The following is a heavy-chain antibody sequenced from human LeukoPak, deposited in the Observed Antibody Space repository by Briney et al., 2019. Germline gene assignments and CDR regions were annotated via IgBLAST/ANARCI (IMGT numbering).Heavy chain of an antibody. J-gene: IGHJ4*02. Sequence: PSETLSLTCAVSGGSISSSNWWNWVRQPPGKGLEWIGEIYHSGSSNYNPSLKSRVTISVDKSKNQFSLNLISVTAADTAVYYCARGEEHGSGTVQFDYWGQGTLVTVSS. CDR2: IYHSGSS. CDR1: GGSISSSNW. V-gene: IGHV4-4*02. CDR3: ARGEEHGSGTVQFDY. D-gene: IGHD3-10*01.